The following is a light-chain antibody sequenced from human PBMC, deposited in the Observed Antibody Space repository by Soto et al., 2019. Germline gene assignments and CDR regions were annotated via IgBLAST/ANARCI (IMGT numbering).Light chain of an antibody. Sequence: DIQLTQSPSFLSASVGDRVTITCRASQGISSYLAWYQQKPGKAPKLLIYAASTLQSGVPSRFSGSGSGTEFTLTISSLQPEDFATYYCQQLNSYPFFGPGTNVDIK. CDR3: QQLNSYPF. CDR2: AAS. J-gene: IGKJ3*01. V-gene: IGKV1-9*01. CDR1: QGISSY.